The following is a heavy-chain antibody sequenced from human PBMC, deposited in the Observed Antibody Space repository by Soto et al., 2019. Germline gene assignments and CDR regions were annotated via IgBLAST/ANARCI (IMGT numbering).Heavy chain of an antibody. V-gene: IGHV1-69*01. D-gene: IGHD3-10*01. CDR1: GGPFSDYA. Sequence: QVQLVQSGAEVKKPGSSVKVSCKVSGGPFSDYAVSWVRQAPGQGLEWMGGIIPMFGTANYAQKFQGRVTITADESTTTGYMELSSLRAEDTAVYYCVRDLDYYGSGNYYNRIDYWGQGTLVTVSS. CDR3: VRDLDYYGSGNYYNRIDY. J-gene: IGHJ4*02. CDR2: IIPMFGTA.